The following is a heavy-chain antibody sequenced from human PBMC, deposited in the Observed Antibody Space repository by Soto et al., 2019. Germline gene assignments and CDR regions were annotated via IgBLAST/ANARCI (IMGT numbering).Heavy chain of an antibody. Sequence: SETLSLTCTVSGGSISSYYWSWIRQPPGKGLEWIGYIYYSGSTNYNPSLKSRVTISVDTSKNQFSLKLSSVTAEDTAVYYCARVYYDSSGYYAAGDAFDIWGQGTMVTVSS. V-gene: IGHV4-59*01. CDR3: ARVYYDSSGYYAAGDAFDI. D-gene: IGHD3-22*01. CDR1: GGSISSYY. CDR2: IYYSGST. J-gene: IGHJ3*02.